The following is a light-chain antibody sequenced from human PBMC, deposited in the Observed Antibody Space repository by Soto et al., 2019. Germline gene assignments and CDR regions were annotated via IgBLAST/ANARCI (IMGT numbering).Light chain of an antibody. CDR1: QSINNDY. J-gene: IGKJ4*01. Sequence: IGLTQSPGTLSLSPGERATLSCRASQSINNDYLAWYQQRPGQAPSLLIYGASSRATGIPDRFSGSGSGTEVTLTISGLEPEDFAVYYCQQYRSSKLTFGGGTKVEIK. CDR2: GAS. CDR3: QQYRSSKLT. V-gene: IGKV3-20*01.